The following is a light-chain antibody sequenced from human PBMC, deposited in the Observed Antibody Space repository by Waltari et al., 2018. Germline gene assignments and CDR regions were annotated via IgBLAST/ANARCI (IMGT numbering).Light chain of an antibody. CDR2: SDN. CDR1: ISNILSNT. V-gene: IGLV1-44*01. Sequence: QSVLAQPASASGTPWQTVTISCSGSISNILSNTLNLYQQVPGTAPKVVMYSDNRRPSGVPRRFSGSKSGTSASLAISGLQSEDEADYYCAAWDDSLNGFYVFGRGTKVTV. J-gene: IGLJ1*01. CDR3: AAWDDSLNGFYV.